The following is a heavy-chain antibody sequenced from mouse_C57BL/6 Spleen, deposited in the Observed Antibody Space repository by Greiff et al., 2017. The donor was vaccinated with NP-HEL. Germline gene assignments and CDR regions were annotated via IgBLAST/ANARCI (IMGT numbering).Heavy chain of an antibody. CDR1: GYTFTDYE. CDR2: IDPETGGT. V-gene: IGHV1-15*01. D-gene: IGHD2-4*01. Sequence: VQLQQSGAELVRPGASVTLSCKASGYTFTDYEMHWVKQTPVHGLEWIGAIDPETGGTAYNQKFKGKAILTADKSSSTAYMELRSLTSEDSAVYYCTRRGLRFYYAMDYWGQGTSVTVSS. CDR3: TRRGLRFYYAMDY. J-gene: IGHJ4*01.